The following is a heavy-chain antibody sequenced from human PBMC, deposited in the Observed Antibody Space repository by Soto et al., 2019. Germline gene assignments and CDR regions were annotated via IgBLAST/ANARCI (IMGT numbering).Heavy chain of an antibody. CDR3: ASYYDSSGFTDY. CDR1: GFTVSGNY. D-gene: IGHD3-22*01. J-gene: IGHJ4*02. V-gene: IGHV3-66*01. Sequence: EVQLVESGGGLVQPGESLRLSCAASGFTVSGNYMMWVRQAPGKGLEWVSVIYSDDSTYYPDSVKGRFTISRDNSKSTLYLQMYSLRAEDTATYYCASYYDSSGFTDYWGQGTLVTVSS. CDR2: IYSDDST.